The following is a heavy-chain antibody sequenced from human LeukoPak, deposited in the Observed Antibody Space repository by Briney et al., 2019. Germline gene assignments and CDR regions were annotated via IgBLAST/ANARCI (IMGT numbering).Heavy chain of an antibody. V-gene: IGHV1-2*02. D-gene: IGHD6-19*01. Sequence: ASVKVSCKASGGTFESYAISWVRQAPGQGLEWMGWINPNSGGTNYAQKFQGRVTMTRDTSISTAYMELNRLTSDDTAVYYCARGEVVAGNDYWGQGTLVTVSS. CDR2: INPNSGGT. CDR1: GGTFESYA. J-gene: IGHJ4*02. CDR3: ARGEVVAGNDY.